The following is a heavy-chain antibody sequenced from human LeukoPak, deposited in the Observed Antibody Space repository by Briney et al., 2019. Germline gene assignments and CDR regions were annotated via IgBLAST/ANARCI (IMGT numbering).Heavy chain of an antibody. CDR3: ASVGRTPPFN. J-gene: IGHJ4*02. D-gene: IGHD1-26*01. V-gene: IGHV3-74*01. CDR1: GFSFSTYW. CDR2: INPDVSST. Sequence: GGSLRLSCAASGFSFSTYWMHWVRQAPGKGLVWVSQINPDVSSTDYADSVKGRFTSSRDNAKNTVYLQMSSLRAEDTAVYYCASVGRTPPFNWGQGTLVTVSS.